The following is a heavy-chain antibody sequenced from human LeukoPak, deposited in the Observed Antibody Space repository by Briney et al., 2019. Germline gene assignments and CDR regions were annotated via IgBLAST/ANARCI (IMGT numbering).Heavy chain of an antibody. J-gene: IGHJ5*02. CDR3: AKGGSSWYNWFDP. V-gene: IGHV4-4*07. CDR2: IYSSGNT. CDR1: GVSFSSYY. D-gene: IGHD6-13*01. Sequence: SETLSLTCTVSGVSFSSYYWTWIRQPAGKGLEWIGRIYSSGNTNYNPSLESRVTMSIDTSKKQISLKLTSVTAADTAMYYCAKGGSSWYNWFDPWGQGSLVTVSS.